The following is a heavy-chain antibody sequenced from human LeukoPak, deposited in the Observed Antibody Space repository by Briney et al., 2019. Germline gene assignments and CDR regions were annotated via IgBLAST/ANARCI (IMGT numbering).Heavy chain of an antibody. CDR1: GGTFSSYS. Sequence: SVKVSCKASGGTFSSYSLCWVRQAPGQGLEWMGRIIPIFGIANYAQKFQGRVTITADKSTSTAYMELSSLRSEDTAVYYCARGGDGYKFDFWGQGTLVTVSS. D-gene: IGHD5-24*01. J-gene: IGHJ4*02. CDR2: IIPIFGIA. CDR3: ARGGDGYKFDF. V-gene: IGHV1-69*04.